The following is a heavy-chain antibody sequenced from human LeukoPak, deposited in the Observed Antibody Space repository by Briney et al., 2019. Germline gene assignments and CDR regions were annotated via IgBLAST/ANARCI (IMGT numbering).Heavy chain of an antibody. CDR3: AKDEGEGSSAFDP. CDR1: GFTFSSYG. V-gene: IGHV3-30*18. CDR2: ISYDGSNK. D-gene: IGHD6-6*01. J-gene: IGHJ5*02. Sequence: GRSLRLSCAASGFTFSSYGMHWVRQAPGKGLERVAVISYDGSNKYYADSVKGRFTISRDNSKNTLYLQMNSLRAEDTAVYYCAKDEGEGSSAFDPWGQGTLVTVSS.